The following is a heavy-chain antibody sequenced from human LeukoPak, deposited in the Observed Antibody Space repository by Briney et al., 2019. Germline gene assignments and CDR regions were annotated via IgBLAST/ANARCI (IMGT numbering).Heavy chain of an antibody. CDR3: ARDFSDSSPFDY. CDR1: GFIFSSYE. J-gene: IGHJ4*02. Sequence: GGSLRLSCAASGFIFSSYEMHWVRQAPGKGLEWVSYISSSGSTINYADSVKGRFTISRDNAKNSLYLQMNSLRAEDTSVYYCARDFSDSSPFDYWGQGTLVTVSS. CDR2: ISSSGSTI. D-gene: IGHD3-22*01. V-gene: IGHV3-48*03.